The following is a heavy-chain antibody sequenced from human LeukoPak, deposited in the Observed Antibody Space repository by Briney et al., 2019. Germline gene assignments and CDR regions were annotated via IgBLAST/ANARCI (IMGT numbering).Heavy chain of an antibody. CDR2: IRCDGRNK. D-gene: IGHD3-22*01. Sequence: GGSLRLSCAASGFSFSDYAMHWVRQAPGKGLEWLTFIRCDGRNKYYADSLKGRFTISRDDSKNTLYLQMNSLRAEDTAVYYCAKEAFVKSGYYPLDYWGQGTLVTVSS. CDR3: AKEAFVKSGYYPLDY. J-gene: IGHJ4*02. V-gene: IGHV3-30*02. CDR1: GFSFSDYA.